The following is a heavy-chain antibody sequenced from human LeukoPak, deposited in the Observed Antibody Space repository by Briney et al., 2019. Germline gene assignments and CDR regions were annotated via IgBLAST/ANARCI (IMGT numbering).Heavy chain of an antibody. CDR3: ARESPLGITMIVVVIDP. V-gene: IGHV4-4*07. J-gene: IGHJ5*02. Sequence: SETLSLTCTVSGGSISSYYWSWIRQPAGKGLEWIGRIYTSGSTNYNPSLKSRVTISVDTSKNQFSLKLSSVTAADTAVYYCARESPLGITMIVVVIDPWGQGTLVTVSS. CDR2: IYTSGST. CDR1: GGSISSYY. D-gene: IGHD3-22*01.